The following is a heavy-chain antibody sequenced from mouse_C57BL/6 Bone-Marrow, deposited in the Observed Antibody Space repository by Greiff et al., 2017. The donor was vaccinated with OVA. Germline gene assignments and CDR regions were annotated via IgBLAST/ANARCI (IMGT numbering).Heavy chain of an antibody. CDR2: INPSNGGT. V-gene: IGHV1-53*01. D-gene: IGHD2-10*01. Sequence: VKLQQPGTELVKPGASVKLSCKASGYTFTSYWMHWVKQRPGQGLEWIGNINPSNGGTNYNEKFKSKATLTVDKSSSTAYMQLSSLTSEDSAVYYCARGGTYYGKGDDYWGQGTTLTVSS. CDR1: GYTFTSYW. CDR3: ARGGTYYGKGDDY. J-gene: IGHJ2*01.